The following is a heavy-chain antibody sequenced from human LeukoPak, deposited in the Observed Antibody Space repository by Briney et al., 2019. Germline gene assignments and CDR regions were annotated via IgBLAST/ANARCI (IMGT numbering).Heavy chain of an antibody. Sequence: ASVKVSCKASGYTFTGYYMHWVRQAPGQGLEWMGWINPNSGGTNYAQKFQGRVTMTRDTSISTAYMELSRLRSDDTAVYYCARGGDIVVVVAADDAFDIWGQGTVVTVSS. CDR3: ARGGDIVVVVAADDAFDI. V-gene: IGHV1-2*02. CDR2: INPNSGGT. D-gene: IGHD2-15*01. CDR1: GYTFTGYY. J-gene: IGHJ3*02.